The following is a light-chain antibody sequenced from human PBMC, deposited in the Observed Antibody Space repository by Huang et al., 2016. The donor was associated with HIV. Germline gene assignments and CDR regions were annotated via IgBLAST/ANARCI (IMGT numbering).Light chain of an antibody. CDR3: QQTYRTPWT. CDR1: QVISIY. V-gene: IGKV1-39*01. Sequence: DIQMTQSPPSLSASVGDSVTITCRASQVISIYLNWYQQKPGKAPELLIYATSNLQSGGPSRFSGRGSGTDFTLTISSLQPEDFATYYCQQTYRTPWTFGQGTKVEIK. CDR2: ATS. J-gene: IGKJ1*01.